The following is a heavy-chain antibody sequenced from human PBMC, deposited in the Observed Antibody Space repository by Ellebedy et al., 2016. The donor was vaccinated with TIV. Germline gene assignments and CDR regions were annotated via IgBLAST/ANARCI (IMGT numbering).Heavy chain of an antibody. J-gene: IGHJ5*01. CDR2: IYQDGSQK. CDR1: GFNFRSYW. CDR3: ARRGSYGDYAVQINNWFDS. Sequence: PGGSLRLSCAASGFNFRSYWMGWVRQAPGKGLAWVANIYQDGSQKYYVDSVKGRFTISRDNAKNSLYLQMNSLRLDDMAVYYCARRGSYGDYAVQINNWFDSWGPGTRVTVYS. D-gene: IGHD4-17*01. V-gene: IGHV3-7*01.